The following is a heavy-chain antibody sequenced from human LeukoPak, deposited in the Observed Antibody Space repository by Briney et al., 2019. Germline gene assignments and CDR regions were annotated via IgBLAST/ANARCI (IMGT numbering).Heavy chain of an antibody. V-gene: IGHV3-9*01. D-gene: IGHD1-26*01. CDR2: ISWNSGCI. CDR3: ATGLIVGATERAYFQH. CDR1: GFIFDDYA. J-gene: IGHJ1*01. Sequence: GRSLRLSCAASGFIFDDYAMHWVRQSPGKGLEWVSGISWNSGCIDYADSVKGRFTISRDNSKNTLYLQMNSLRAEDTAVYYCATGLIVGATERAYFQHWGQGTLVTVSS.